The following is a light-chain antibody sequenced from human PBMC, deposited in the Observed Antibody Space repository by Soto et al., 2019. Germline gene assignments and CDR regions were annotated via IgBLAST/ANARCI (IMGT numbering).Light chain of an antibody. J-gene: IGKJ1*01. Sequence: EIVLTQSPGILSLSPGERATLSCRASQTINNNVAWYQLKDGQVPRLVIYGASTRATGIPARFSGSGSGTEFTLTISSLQSEDFAVYYCQKYNNWPRTCGQGTKGDIK. CDR1: QTINNN. CDR3: QKYNNWPRT. V-gene: IGKV3-15*01. CDR2: GAS.